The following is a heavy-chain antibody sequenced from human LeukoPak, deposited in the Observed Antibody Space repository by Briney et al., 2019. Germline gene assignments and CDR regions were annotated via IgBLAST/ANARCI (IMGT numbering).Heavy chain of an antibody. Sequence: SETLSLTCTVSGGSISSSSYYWGWIRQPPGKGLEWIGSIYYSGSTYYNPSLKSRVTISVDTSKNQFSLKLSSVTAADTAVCYCARRFKVAGNIDYWGQGTLVTVSS. CDR3: ARRFKVAGNIDY. V-gene: IGHV4-39*01. CDR2: IYYSGST. CDR1: GGSISSSSYY. J-gene: IGHJ4*02. D-gene: IGHD2-15*01.